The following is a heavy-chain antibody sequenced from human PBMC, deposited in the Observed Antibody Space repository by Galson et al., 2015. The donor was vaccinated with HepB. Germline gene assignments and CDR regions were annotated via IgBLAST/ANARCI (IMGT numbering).Heavy chain of an antibody. V-gene: IGHV3-7*03. Sequence: SLRLSCAASGFTFSSYGMHWVRQAPGKGLEWVATIKPDGSERYCVDSVKGRFTISRDNAKNSLYLQMDSLRAEDTAVYYCARGKVVNDYWGQGTLVTVSS. J-gene: IGHJ4*02. CDR2: IKPDGSER. D-gene: IGHD2-15*01. CDR3: ARGKVVNDY. CDR1: GFTFSSYG.